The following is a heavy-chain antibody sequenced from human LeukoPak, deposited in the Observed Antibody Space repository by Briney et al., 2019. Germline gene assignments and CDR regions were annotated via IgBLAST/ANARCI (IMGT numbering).Heavy chain of an antibody. CDR1: GFTFDDYG. Sequence: GGSLRLSCAACGFTSGFTFDDYGMNWVRQVPGKGLEWVSGISRDGGRTGYADSVQGRFTISRDNSRNSLYLQMNSLRVEDTAFYYCVKDSNYDFWSGYYKGFDNWGQGTLVTVSS. V-gene: IGHV3-20*04. CDR2: ISRDGGRT. D-gene: IGHD3-3*01. J-gene: IGHJ4*02. CDR3: VKDSNYDFWSGYYKGFDN.